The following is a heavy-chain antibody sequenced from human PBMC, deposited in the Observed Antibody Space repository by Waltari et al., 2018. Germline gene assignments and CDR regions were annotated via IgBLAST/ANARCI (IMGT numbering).Heavy chain of an antibody. CDR1: GDTFSTYD. CDR3: ARDVSLVVTDDDPDI. J-gene: IGHJ3*02. Sequence: QVQLVQSGAEVKKPGSSVKVSCKASGDTFSTYDITWVRQAPGQGLEWMGRIIPIFDTPSYPQKFQGRVTITADASTKTAYMELSSLRSEDTAVYYCARDVSLVVTDDDPDIWGQGTMVTVSS. V-gene: IGHV1-69*15. D-gene: IGHD3-16*01. CDR2: IIPIFDTP.